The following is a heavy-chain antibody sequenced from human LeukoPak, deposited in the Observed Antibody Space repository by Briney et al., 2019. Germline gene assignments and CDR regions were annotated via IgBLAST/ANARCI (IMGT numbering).Heavy chain of an antibody. CDR3: ARPLVATIAYYYYYGMDV. J-gene: IGHJ6*02. CDR2: IIPILGIA. V-gene: IGHV1-69*04. Sequence: GASVEVSCKASGGTFSSYAISWVRQAPGQGLEWMGRIIPILGIANYAQKFQGRVTITADKSTSTAYMELSSLRSEDTAVYYCARPLVATIAYYYYYGMDVWGQGTTVTVSS. D-gene: IGHD5-12*01. CDR1: GGTFSSYA.